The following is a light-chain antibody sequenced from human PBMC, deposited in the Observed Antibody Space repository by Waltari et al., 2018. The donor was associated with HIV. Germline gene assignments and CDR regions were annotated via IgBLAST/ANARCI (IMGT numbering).Light chain of an antibody. J-gene: IGKJ5*01. Sequence: EIVMTQSPATLSVSPGERASLSCRASQGVDNDLAWFQQKPGQPPRLLIFGASTRATGIPARFSGSGSGTDFTLTISGLQSEDFAVYYCQQYYKWPLTFGQGTRLEIK. V-gene: IGKV3-15*01. CDR1: QGVDND. CDR2: GAS. CDR3: QQYYKWPLT.